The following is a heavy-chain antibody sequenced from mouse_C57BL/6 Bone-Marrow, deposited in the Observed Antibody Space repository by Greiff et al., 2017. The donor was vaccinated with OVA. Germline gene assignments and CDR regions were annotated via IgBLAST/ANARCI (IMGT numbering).Heavy chain of an antibody. D-gene: IGHD1-1*01. CDR1: GYTFTDYY. J-gene: IGHJ1*03. V-gene: IGHV1-75*01. CDR3: ARLGTVVSHLYLYFDV. CDR2: IFPGSGST. Sequence: QVQLQQSGPELVKPGASVKISCKASGYTFTDYYINWVKQRPGQGLEWIGWIFPGSGSTYYNEKFKGKATLTVDKSSSTAYLLLSSLTSEDSAVYFGARLGTVVSHLYLYFDVWGTGTTVTGSS.